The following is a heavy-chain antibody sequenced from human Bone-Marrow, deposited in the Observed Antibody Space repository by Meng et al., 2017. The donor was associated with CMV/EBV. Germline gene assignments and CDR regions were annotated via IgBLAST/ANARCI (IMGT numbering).Heavy chain of an antibody. CDR3: AGDQYTNKWHYY. D-gene: IGHD2-2*02. Sequence: SETLSLTCSVSGDSISSGGYCWSWIRQHPGKGLEWIGYIYYSGSTYYNPSLTYYNPSLKGRVTISKDSTKNQFSLKLSSVTAADTAVYYCAGDQYTNKWHYYWGQGMLVTVSS. V-gene: IGHV4-31*03. CDR1: GDSISSGGYC. CDR2: IYYSGSTYYNPSLT. J-gene: IGHJ4*02.